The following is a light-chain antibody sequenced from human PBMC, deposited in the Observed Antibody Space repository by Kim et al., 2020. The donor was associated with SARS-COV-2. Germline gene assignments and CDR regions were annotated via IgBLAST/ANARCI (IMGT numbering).Light chain of an antibody. V-gene: IGKV3-15*01. CDR1: QSVSSN. Sequence: VSPGGRATLTCRASQSVSSNLAWYQQKPGQAPRLLIYGASTRATGIPARFSGSGSGTEFTLTISSLQSEDFAVYYCQQYNNWPPSTFGQGTKLEI. CDR2: GAS. CDR3: QQYNNWPPST. J-gene: IGKJ2*01.